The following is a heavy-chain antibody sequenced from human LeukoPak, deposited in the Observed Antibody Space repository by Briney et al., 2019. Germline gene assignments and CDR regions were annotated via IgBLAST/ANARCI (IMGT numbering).Heavy chain of an antibody. J-gene: IGHJ3*02. CDR2: ISWNSGSI. Sequence: PGRSLRLSCAASGFTFDDYAMHWVRQAPGKGLEWVSGISWNSGSIGYADSVKGRFTISRDNAKNSLYLQMNSLRAEDTALYYCAKDGDLVGATNAFDIWGQGTMVTVSS. CDR3: AKDGDLVGATNAFDI. V-gene: IGHV3-9*01. CDR1: GFTFDDYA. D-gene: IGHD1-26*01.